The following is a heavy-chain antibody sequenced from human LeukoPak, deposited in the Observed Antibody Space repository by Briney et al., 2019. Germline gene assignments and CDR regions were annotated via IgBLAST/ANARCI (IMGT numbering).Heavy chain of an antibody. CDR1: GDSISSARYY. CDR3: AREREGPYGYLDY. J-gene: IGHJ4*02. Sequence: SQTLSLTCSVSGDSISSARYYWSWIRQPAGKGLEWIGRIYTSGSTDYNPSLKSRVTISVDTSKNQFSLKLSSVTAAETAVYYCAREREGPYGYLDYWGQGTLVTVSS. CDR2: IYTSGST. V-gene: IGHV4-61*02. D-gene: IGHD4-17*01.